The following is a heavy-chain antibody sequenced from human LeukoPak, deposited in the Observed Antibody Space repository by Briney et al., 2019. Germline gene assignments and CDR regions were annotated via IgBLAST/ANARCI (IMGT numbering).Heavy chain of an antibody. CDR2: IKQDGSEK. Sequence: GGSLRLSCAASGFTFSSYWMSWVRQAPGKGLEWVANIKQDGSEKYYVDSVKGRFTISRDNAKNSLYLQMNSLRAEDTAVYYCAREGSDIVVVVAATALFDYWGQGTLVTVSS. CDR1: GFTFSSYW. V-gene: IGHV3-7*04. J-gene: IGHJ4*02. D-gene: IGHD2-15*01. CDR3: AREGSDIVVVVAATALFDY.